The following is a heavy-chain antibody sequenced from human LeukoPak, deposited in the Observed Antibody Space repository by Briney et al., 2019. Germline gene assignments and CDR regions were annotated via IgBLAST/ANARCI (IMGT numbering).Heavy chain of an antibody. D-gene: IGHD6-19*01. CDR2: IVVGSGNT. CDR1: GFTFTSSA. Sequence: SVKVSCKASGFTFTSSAMQWVRQARGQRLEWIGWIVVGSGNTNYAQKFQERVTITRDMSTSTAYMELSSVTAADTAVYYCARRRYSSGWYGGSPFDPWGQGTLVTVSS. J-gene: IGHJ5*02. CDR3: ARRRYSSGWYGGSPFDP. V-gene: IGHV1-58*02.